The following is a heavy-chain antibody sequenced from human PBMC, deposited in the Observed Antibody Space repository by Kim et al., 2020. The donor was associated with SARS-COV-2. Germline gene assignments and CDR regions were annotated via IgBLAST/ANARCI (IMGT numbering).Heavy chain of an antibody. J-gene: IGHJ4*02. Sequence: GGSLRLSCAASGFTFSSYGMHWVRQAPGKGLEWVAVIWYDGSNKYYADSVKGRFTISRDNSKNTLYLQMNSLRAEDTAVYYCARPLRGLTVTTSYFDYWGQGTLVTVSS. CDR3: ARPLRGLTVTTSYFDY. V-gene: IGHV3-33*01. CDR2: IWYDGSNK. D-gene: IGHD4-17*01. CDR1: GFTFSSYG.